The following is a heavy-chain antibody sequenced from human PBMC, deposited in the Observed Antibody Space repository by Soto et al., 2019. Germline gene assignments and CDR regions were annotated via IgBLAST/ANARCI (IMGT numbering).Heavy chain of an antibody. CDR3: AKGGAVLLDPFDV. Sequence: GQLLESGGGMVQPGGSLRLSCAASGFTFSSFAMNWVRLPPGRGLGWVAAVTSSASSTHYADSVKGRFTISSNNSKNTLYRQMNSLRADDTAGYYCAKGGAVLLDPFDVWGQGTMVTVSS. CDR1: GFTFSSFA. D-gene: IGHD1-26*01. J-gene: IGHJ3*01. V-gene: IGHV3-23*01. CDR2: VTSSASST.